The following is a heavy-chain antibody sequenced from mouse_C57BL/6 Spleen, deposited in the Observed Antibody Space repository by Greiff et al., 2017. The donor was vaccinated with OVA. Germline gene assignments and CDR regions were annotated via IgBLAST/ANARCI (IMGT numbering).Heavy chain of an antibody. CDR2: IHPNSGST. J-gene: IGHJ2*01. Sequence: QVQLQQPGAELVKPGASVKLSCKASGYTFTSYSMHWVKQRPGQGLEWIGMIHPNSGSTNYNEKFKSKATLTVDKSSSTAYMQLSSLTSEDSAVYYCARSLDYYGSSYFDYWGQGTTLTVSS. D-gene: IGHD1-1*01. V-gene: IGHV1-64*01. CDR3: ARSLDYYGSSYFDY. CDR1: GYTFTSYS.